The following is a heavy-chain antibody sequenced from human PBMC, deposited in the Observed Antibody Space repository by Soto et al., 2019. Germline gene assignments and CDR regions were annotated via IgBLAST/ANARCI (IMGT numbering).Heavy chain of an antibody. Sequence: GGSLRLSCVASGFTFSSYEINWVRQAPGKGLELVSYISNTGSIIYYADSVKGRFTISRDNAKNSLSLQMNSLRAEDTVVYYCARVDYYYYYGMDVWGQGTTVTVSS. CDR2: ISNTGSII. J-gene: IGHJ6*02. V-gene: IGHV3-48*03. CDR1: GFTFSSYE. CDR3: ARVDYYYYYGMDV.